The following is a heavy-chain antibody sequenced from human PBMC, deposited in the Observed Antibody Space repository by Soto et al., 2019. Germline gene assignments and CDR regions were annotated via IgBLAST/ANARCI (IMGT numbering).Heavy chain of an antibody. CDR2: INPSGGST. J-gene: IGHJ3*02. CDR1: WYTFTGYY. CDR3: ARDADSSGYWDHDAFDI. D-gene: IGHD3-22*01. V-gene: IGHV1-46*01. Sequence: GDSLKVSCRASWYTFTGYYMHWVLQAPGQGLEWMGIINPSGGSTSYAQKFQGRVTMTRDTSTSTVYMELSSLRSEDTAVYYCARDADSSGYWDHDAFDIWGQGTMVTVSS.